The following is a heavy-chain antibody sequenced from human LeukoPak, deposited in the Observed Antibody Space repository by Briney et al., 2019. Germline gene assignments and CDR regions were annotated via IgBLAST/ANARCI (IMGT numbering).Heavy chain of an antibody. CDR2: ISYEGSDK. CDR1: AFTFSSYG. J-gene: IGHJ4*02. Sequence: GRSLRLSCAASAFTFSSYGMHWVRQAPGKGLEWVALISYEGSDKDYAKSVKGRFTISRDNSKNTLYLQMNSLRAEDTAVYYCAKDLSGGDCPDYWGQGTLVTVSS. CDR3: AKDLSGGDCPDY. D-gene: IGHD2-21*02. V-gene: IGHV3-30*18.